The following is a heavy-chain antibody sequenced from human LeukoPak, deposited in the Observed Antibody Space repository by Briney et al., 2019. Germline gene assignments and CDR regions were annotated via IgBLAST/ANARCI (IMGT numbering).Heavy chain of an antibody. Sequence: SVKVSCKASGYTFTSYYMHWVRQAPGQGLEWMGIINPSGGSTSYAQKFQGRVTMTRDTSTSTVYMELSSLRSEDTAVYYCARDLAYYDSSGYPDYWGQGTLVTVSS. CDR1: GYTFTSYY. V-gene: IGHV1-46*01. J-gene: IGHJ4*02. CDR3: ARDLAYYDSSGYPDY. D-gene: IGHD3-22*01. CDR2: INPSGGST.